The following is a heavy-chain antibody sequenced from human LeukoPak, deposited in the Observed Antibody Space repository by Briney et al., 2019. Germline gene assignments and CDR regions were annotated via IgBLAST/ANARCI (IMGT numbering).Heavy chain of an antibody. CDR1: RFTFSRYG. J-gene: IGHJ4*02. D-gene: IGHD6-19*01. CDR2: IGTAGDT. CDR3: ARSVPGGSGWMGSIEY. V-gene: IGHV3-13*01. Sequence: GGSLRLSCVDSRFTFSRYGMHWVRQSTGKGLEWVSGIGTAGDTFYLGSVKGRFTISRENAKNSLYLQMNSLRVGDTAVYYCARSVPGGSGWMGSIEYWGQGTLVTVPS.